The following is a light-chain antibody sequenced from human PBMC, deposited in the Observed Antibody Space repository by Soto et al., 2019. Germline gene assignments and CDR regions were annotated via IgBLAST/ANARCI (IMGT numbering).Light chain of an antibody. Sequence: FEPPLDGAPSCSRASQSVDISLAWYQQKPGQAPRLLIYGASTRATDMPGTFSGRGSGTEFTLTICSLEPEDFAVYYCQQYNEWPRTFGQGSKVDIK. CDR2: GAS. V-gene: IGKV3-15*01. J-gene: IGKJ1*01. CDR3: QQYNEWPRT. CDR1: QSVDIS.